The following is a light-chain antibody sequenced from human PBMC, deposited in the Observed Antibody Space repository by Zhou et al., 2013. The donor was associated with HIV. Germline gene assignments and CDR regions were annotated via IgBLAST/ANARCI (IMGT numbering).Light chain of an antibody. CDR1: QGISNY. Sequence: DIQMTQSPSSLSASVGDRVTITCRASQGISNYLAWYQQKPGKVPKLLIYASSTLQSGVPSRFSGSGSGTDFTLTISSLQPEDVATYYCQEYNSAPRFTFGPGTKVDIK. V-gene: IGKV1-27*01. CDR2: ASS. CDR3: QEYNSAPRFT. J-gene: IGKJ3*01.